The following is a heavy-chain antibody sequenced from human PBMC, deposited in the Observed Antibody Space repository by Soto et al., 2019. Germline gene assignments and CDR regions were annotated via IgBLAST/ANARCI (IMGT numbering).Heavy chain of an antibody. Sequence: VQLLESGGGLEQPGGSLRPSCAASGFTFSTFALNWVRQAPGKGLARVPVINGIGSSTSYADSVKGRFTISRDNTKKVLYLQIKSRRAEDTAVDYWAKTRGAMIYAISVYGMDVWGQGTTVTVSS. CDR1: GFTFSTFA. J-gene: IGHJ6*02. CDR2: INGIGSST. CDR3: AKTRGAMIYAISVYGMDV. V-gene: IGHV3-23*01. D-gene: IGHD2-8*01.